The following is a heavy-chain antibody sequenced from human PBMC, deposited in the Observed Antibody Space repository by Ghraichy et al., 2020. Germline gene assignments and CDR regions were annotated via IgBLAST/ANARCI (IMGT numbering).Heavy chain of an antibody. CDR3: ARGADYMVYYGMDV. CDR2: MNSDGSRT. J-gene: IGHJ6*02. Sequence: GGSLRLSCAASGFTFSSYWMHWVRQPPGKGRVWDSRMNSDGSRTSYADSVKGRFTISRDNAKNTLYLQMNRLRAEDTAVYYCARGADYMVYYGMDVWGRGATITASS. CDR1: GFTFSSYW. D-gene: IGHD4-11*01. V-gene: IGHV3-74*01.